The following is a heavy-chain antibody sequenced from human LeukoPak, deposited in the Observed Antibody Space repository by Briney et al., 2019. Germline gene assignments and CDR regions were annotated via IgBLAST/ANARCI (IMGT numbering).Heavy chain of an antibody. CDR1: GFTFSSYS. CDR2: ISSSSSYI. J-gene: IGHJ5*02. Sequence: GGSLRLSCAASGFTFSSYSMNWVRQAPGKGLEWVSSISSSSSYIYYADSVKGRFTTSRDNAKNSLYLQMNSLRAEDTAVYYCARELENWFDPWGQGTLVTVSS. V-gene: IGHV3-21*01. D-gene: IGHD1-1*01. CDR3: ARELENWFDP.